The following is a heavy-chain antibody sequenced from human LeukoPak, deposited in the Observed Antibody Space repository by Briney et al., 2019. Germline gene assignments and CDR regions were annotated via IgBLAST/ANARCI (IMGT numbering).Heavy chain of an antibody. J-gene: IGHJ5*02. D-gene: IGHD3-22*01. CDR2: IENNDGRK. V-gene: IGHV3-23*01. Sequence: GGSLRLSCAASGLTLPSRALTWSGKAPGKGWEWFSAIENNDGRKYYADSVKGRFTISRDNSKNTLYLQMNSLRAEDTAVYYCAKDTLDYYDSSGSGNWFDPWGQGTLVTVSS. CDR3: AKDTLDYYDSSGSGNWFDP. CDR1: GLTLPSRA.